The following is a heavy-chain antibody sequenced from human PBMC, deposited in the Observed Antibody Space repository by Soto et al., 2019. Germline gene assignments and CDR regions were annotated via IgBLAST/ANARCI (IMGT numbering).Heavy chain of an antibody. D-gene: IGHD3-22*01. CDR3: TTDHPYNYDGSCYDH. CDR2: IKSYVDGGSR. Sequence: EVQLAQSGGGLVNPGGSLRLSCAGSGFIFSNAWINWVRQAPGKGLEWVGRIKSYVDGGSRDYAAPVRGRFAISRDDSTNMVYLQMNSLKTEDTAVYFCTTDHPYNYDGSCYDHWGLGTLVTVSS. CDR1: GFIFSNAW. V-gene: IGHV3-15*07. J-gene: IGHJ4*02.